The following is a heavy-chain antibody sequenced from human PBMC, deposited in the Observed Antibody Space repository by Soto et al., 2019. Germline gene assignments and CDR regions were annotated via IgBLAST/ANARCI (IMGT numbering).Heavy chain of an antibody. J-gene: IGHJ4*02. CDR2: ISYDGSNK. Sequence: GGALRLSCAASGVTFSSYSMHWVRQAPGKGLEWVAVISYDGSNKYYADSVKGRFTISRDNSKNTLYLQMNSLRAEDTAVYYCARDRFRIAVAGTPFDYWGQGTLVTVSS. CDR1: GVTFSSYS. D-gene: IGHD6-19*01. V-gene: IGHV3-30-3*01. CDR3: ARDRFRIAVAGTPFDY.